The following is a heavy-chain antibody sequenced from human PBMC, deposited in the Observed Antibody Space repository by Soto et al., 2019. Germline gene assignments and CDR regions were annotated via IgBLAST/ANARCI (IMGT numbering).Heavy chain of an antibody. CDR1: GYNLTSFD. CDR2: MNPNSGNT. D-gene: IGHD6-19*01. Sequence: GPVKVSCKASGYNLTSFDINWGRQATGQGLEWMGWMNPNSGNTGYAQKFQGRVTMTRNTSISTAYMELSSLRSEDTAVYYCAIQTYKQWLAWFDPWGQGTLVTVSS. J-gene: IGHJ5*02. CDR3: AIQTYKQWLAWFDP. V-gene: IGHV1-8*01.